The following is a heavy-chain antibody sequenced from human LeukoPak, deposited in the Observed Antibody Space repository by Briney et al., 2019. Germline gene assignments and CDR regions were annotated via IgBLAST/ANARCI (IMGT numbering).Heavy chain of an antibody. D-gene: IGHD2-21*02. CDR3: ARSWVTGYGTVLDY. J-gene: IGHJ4*02. V-gene: IGHV5-51*01. CDR1: ASSFTTYW. CDR2: IYPGDSDT. Sequence: GESLKISCKGSASSFTTYWIGWVRQMPGKGLEWMGIIYPGDSDTRYSPSFQGQVTISADKSISTAYLQWSSLKASETAMYYCARSWVTGYGTVLDYWGQGTLVTVSS.